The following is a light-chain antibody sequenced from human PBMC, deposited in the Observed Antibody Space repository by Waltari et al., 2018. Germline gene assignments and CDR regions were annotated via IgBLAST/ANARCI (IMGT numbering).Light chain of an antibody. CDR1: SSDVGGYNY. CDR3: SSYTSSSTLE. CDR2: EVS. J-gene: IGLJ2*01. Sequence: QSALTQPASVSGSPGQSITISCNRSSSDVGGYNYVSWYQQHPGKAPKLMIYEVSNRPSGVSNRFSGSKSGNTASLTISGLQAEDEADYYCSSYTSSSTLEFGGGTKLTVL. V-gene: IGLV2-14*01.